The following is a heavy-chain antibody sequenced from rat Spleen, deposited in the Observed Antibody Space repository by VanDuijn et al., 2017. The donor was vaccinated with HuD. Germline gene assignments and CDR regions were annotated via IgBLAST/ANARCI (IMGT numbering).Heavy chain of an antibody. D-gene: IGHD1-11*01. Sequence: EVQLVESGGGLVQPGGSLKLSCVASGFTFNNYWMTWIRQPPGKGLEWIASITHTGGNTYYPDSVKGRFTISRDNAKSTLYLQMNSLRSEDTATYYCATDQGYGGYSAYWYFDFWGPGTMVTVSS. CDR1: GFTFNNYW. CDR2: ITHTGGNT. J-gene: IGHJ1*01. V-gene: IGHV5-31*01. CDR3: ATDQGYGGYSAYWYFDF.